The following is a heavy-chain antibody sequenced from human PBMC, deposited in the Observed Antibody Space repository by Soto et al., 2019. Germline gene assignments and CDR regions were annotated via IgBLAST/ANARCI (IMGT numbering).Heavy chain of an antibody. Sequence: ETLSLTCAVYGGSFSGYYWSWIRQPPGKGLEWIGEINHSGSTNYNPSLKSRVTISVDTSKNQFSLKLSSVTAADTAVYYCARYNWNYVGYWGQGTLVTVSS. CDR2: INHSGST. V-gene: IGHV4-34*01. J-gene: IGHJ4*02. D-gene: IGHD1-20*01. CDR3: ARYNWNYVGY. CDR1: GGSFSGYY.